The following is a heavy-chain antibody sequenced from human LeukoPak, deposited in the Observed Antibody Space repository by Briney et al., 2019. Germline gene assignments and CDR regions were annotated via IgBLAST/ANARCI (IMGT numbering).Heavy chain of an antibody. V-gene: IGHV3-30*02. CDR1: GFTFSNYG. D-gene: IGHD2-2*01. Sequence: GRSLRLSCAASGFTFSNYGMHWVRQAPGKGLEWVAFVRCDESTKFYADSVKGRFTISRDNSKTTLYLQMNSLRPEDTAVYYCAKDVPAAYFDYWGQGTLVTVSS. CDR2: VRCDESTK. J-gene: IGHJ4*02. CDR3: AKDVPAAYFDY.